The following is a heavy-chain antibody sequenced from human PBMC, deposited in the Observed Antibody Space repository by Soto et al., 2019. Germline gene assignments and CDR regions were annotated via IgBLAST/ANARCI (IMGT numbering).Heavy chain of an antibody. J-gene: IGHJ3*02. D-gene: IGHD4-4*01. CDR3: ARPVTSPDHLDI. Sequence: QVQLVQSGAEVKKPGASVKVSCQSSGYIFSDYGITWVRQAPGQGLEWMGWISAYNGNTDYAQKFQDRLTLATDTSTSTAYMELRSLRSDDTALYYCARPVTSPDHLDIWGQGTMVTVSS. CDR1: GYIFSDYG. CDR2: ISAYNGNT. V-gene: IGHV1-18*01.